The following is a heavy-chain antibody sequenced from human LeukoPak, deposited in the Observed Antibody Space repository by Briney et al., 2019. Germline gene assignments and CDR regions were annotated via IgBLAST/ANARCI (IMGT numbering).Heavy chain of an antibody. J-gene: IGHJ4*02. CDR1: GYTFTRYD. D-gene: IGHD5-12*01. V-gene: IGHV1-8*01. CDR3: ARGVDIVATDPY. Sequence: ASVKVSCKASGYTFTRYDINWVRQATGQGLEWMGWMNPNSGNTGYAQKFQGRVTMTRNTSISTAYMELSSLRSEDTAVYYCARGVDIVATDPYWGQGTLVTVSS. CDR2: MNPNSGNT.